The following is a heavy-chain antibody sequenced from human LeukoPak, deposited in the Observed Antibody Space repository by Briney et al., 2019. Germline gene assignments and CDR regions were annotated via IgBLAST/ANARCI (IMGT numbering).Heavy chain of an antibody. V-gene: IGHV3-23*01. CDR1: GFTFYSYA. CDR3: AKGADYFDTSGPGY. CDR2: ISGSGGST. D-gene: IGHD3-22*01. J-gene: IGHJ4*02. Sequence: GGSLRLSCAASGFTFYSYAMSWVRQAPGKGLEWVSGISGSGGSTSYADSVKGRFTISRDNSKNTLYLEMNSLRAEDTAVYYCAKGADYFDTSGPGYWGQGTLVTVSS.